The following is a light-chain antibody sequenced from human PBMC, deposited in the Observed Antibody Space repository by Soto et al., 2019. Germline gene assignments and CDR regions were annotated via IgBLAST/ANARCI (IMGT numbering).Light chain of an antibody. CDR1: SSDVGAYNY. V-gene: IGLV2-11*01. Sequence: QSVLTQPRSVSGSPGQSVTISCTGTSSDVGAYNYCSWYQQNPGQAPHLFIYDVTNRPSGVPDRFSGSKYGNTASLTIAGLDAEDDAYYYCYSYAGSSYVFGSGTKVTVL. CDR3: YSYAGSSYV. CDR2: DVT. J-gene: IGLJ1*01.